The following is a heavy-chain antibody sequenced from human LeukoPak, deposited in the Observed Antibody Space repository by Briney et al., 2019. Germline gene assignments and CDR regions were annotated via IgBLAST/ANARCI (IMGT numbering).Heavy chain of an antibody. J-gene: IGHJ4*02. Sequence: ASVKVSCKASGYTFTGYYMHWVRQAPGQGLEWMGWINPNSGGTNYAQKFQGRVTMTRDTSISTAYMELSRLRSDDTAVYYCARDSNYDILTGYKKFDYWGQGTLVTVSS. V-gene: IGHV1-2*02. CDR3: ARDSNYDILTGYKKFDY. CDR1: GYTFTGYY. CDR2: INPNSGGT. D-gene: IGHD3-9*01.